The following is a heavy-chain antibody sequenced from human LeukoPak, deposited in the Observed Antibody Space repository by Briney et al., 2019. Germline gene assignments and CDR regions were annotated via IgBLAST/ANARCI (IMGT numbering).Heavy chain of an antibody. CDR2: IYPGDSDT. Sequence: GESLKISCKGSGSRFTSYWIGWVRQMPGKGLEWMGIIYPGDSDTRYSPSFQGQVTISADKSISTAYLQWSSLKASDTAMYYCARHGPRYCSSTSCGNWFDPWGQGTLVTVSS. D-gene: IGHD2-2*01. CDR3: ARHGPRYCSSTSCGNWFDP. V-gene: IGHV5-51*01. CDR1: GSRFTSYW. J-gene: IGHJ5*02.